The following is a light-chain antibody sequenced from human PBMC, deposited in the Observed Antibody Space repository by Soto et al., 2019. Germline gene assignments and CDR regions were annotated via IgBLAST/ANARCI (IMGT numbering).Light chain of an antibody. J-gene: IGKJ4*01. CDR1: QSVSSY. V-gene: IGKV3-11*01. CDR2: DAS. CDR3: QQFSSYPLT. Sequence: EIVLTQSPATLSLSPGERATLSCRASQSVSSYLAWYQQKPGQAPRLLTYDASNRATGIPDRFSGGGSGTDFTLTISRLEPEDFAVYYCQQFSSYPLTFGGGTKVDIK.